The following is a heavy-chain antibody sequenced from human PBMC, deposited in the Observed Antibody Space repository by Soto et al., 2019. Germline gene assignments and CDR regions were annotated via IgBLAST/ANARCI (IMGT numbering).Heavy chain of an antibody. D-gene: IGHD1-26*01. CDR2: ISYDGDNK. V-gene: IGHV3-30*03. Sequence: GGYLRLSCTPSGFTFRNYGLHWVRQAPGKGLEWVALISYDGDNKYYTDSVRGRFTVSRDNFKNTLFLQMDSLRPEDTGVYYCVKKIMSYAAHSDSTDVRGPGTTLTVSS. CDR1: GFTFRNYG. CDR3: VKKIMSYAAHSDSTDV. J-gene: IGHJ6*02.